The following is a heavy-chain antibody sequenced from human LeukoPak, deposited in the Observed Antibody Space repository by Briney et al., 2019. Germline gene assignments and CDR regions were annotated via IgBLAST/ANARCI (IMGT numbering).Heavy chain of an antibody. Sequence: QPGRSLRLSCAASGFTFDDYAMHWVRQAPGKGLEWVSGISWNSGSIGYADSVKGRFTISRDNAKNSLYLQMNSLRAEDTALYYCAKASGGTNPRLIYQNHFDYWGQGTLVTVSS. J-gene: IGHJ4*02. CDR1: GFTFDDYA. CDR2: ISWNSGSI. CDR3: AKASGGTNPRLIYQNHFDY. D-gene: IGHD1-14*01. V-gene: IGHV3-9*01.